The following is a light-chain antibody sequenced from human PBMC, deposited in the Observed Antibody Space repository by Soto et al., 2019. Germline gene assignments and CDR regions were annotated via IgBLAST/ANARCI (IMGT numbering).Light chain of an antibody. CDR1: QSVGRNY. CDR2: AAS. V-gene: IGKV3-20*01. J-gene: IGKJ4*01. CDR3: QQYAESPLT. Sequence: EIVLTQSPGTLSVSPGERATLSCRASQSVGRNYLAWYQQKPGQAPRLLIYAASSRATGIPDRFSGSASGTDFTLTISRLEPEDFAVYYCQQYAESPLTFGGGTKVETK.